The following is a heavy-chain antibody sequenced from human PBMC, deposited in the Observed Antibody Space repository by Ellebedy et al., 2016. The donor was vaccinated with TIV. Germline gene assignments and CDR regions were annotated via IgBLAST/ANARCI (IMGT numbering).Heavy chain of an antibody. CDR3: ARVVVVAATFYYYGMDV. CDR1: GGSISSGGYY. Sequence: MPSETLSLTCTVSGGSISSGGYYWSWIRQHPGKGLEWIGYIYYSGSTYYNPSLKSRVTISVDTSKNQFSLKLSSVTAADTAVYYCARVVVVAATFYYYGMDVWGQGTTVTVSS. J-gene: IGHJ6*02. CDR2: IYYSGST. V-gene: IGHV4-31*03. D-gene: IGHD2-15*01.